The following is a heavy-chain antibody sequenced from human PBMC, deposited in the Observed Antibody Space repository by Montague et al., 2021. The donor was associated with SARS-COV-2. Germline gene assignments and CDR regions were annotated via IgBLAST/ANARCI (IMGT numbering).Heavy chain of an antibody. D-gene: IGHD3-10*01. Sequence: SQRLSCAASGFTFSSYDMHWVRQAPGKGLEWVAVIWYDGSNQYYGDSVKGRFTISRDNSKNTLYLQMNSLRAEDTAVYYCAREYSAPRWFGEYNRYGMDVWGQGTTVTVSS. J-gene: IGHJ6*02. CDR1: GFTFSSYD. CDR2: IWYDGSNQ. V-gene: IGHV3-33*08. CDR3: AREYSAPRWFGEYNRYGMDV.